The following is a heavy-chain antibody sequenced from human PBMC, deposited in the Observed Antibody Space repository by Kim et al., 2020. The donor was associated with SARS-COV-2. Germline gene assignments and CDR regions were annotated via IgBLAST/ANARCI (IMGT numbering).Heavy chain of an antibody. J-gene: IGHJ6*02. Sequence: GGSLRLSCAASGFTFSGSAMHWVRQASGKGLEWVDRIRSKANSYATAYAASVKGRFTISRDDSKNTAYLQMNSLKTEDTAVYYCTRRDEGFGELLFGSYYYYGMDVWGQGTTVTVSS. CDR1: GFTFSGSA. CDR2: IRSKANSYAT. V-gene: IGHV3-73*01. CDR3: TRRDEGFGELLFGSYYYYGMDV. D-gene: IGHD3-10*01.